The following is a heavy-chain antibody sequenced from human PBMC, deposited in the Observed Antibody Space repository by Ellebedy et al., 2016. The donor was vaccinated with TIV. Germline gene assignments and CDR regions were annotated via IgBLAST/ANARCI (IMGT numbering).Heavy chain of an antibody. Sequence: ASVKVSCXASGFTFTSSAMQWVRKARGQRLEWIGWIVVGSGNTNYAQKFQERVTITRDMSTSTAYMELSSLRSEDTAVYYCAAGMGSGTQSAGYWGQGTLVTVSS. D-gene: IGHD3-10*01. CDR3: AAGMGSGTQSAGY. V-gene: IGHV1-58*02. CDR2: IVVGSGNT. CDR1: GFTFTSSA. J-gene: IGHJ4*02.